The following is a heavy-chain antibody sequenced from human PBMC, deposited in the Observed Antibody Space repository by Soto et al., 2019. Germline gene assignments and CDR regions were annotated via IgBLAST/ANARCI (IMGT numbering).Heavy chain of an antibody. J-gene: IGHJ4*02. CDR3: ARVWYDFCFDY. V-gene: IGHV3-30-3*01. CDR1: GFTFSSYA. CDR2: ISYDGSNK. Sequence: QVQLVESGGGVVQPGRSLRLSCAASGFTFSSYAMHWVRQAPGKGLEWVAVISYDGSNKYYADSVKGRFTLSIDNSKNTLYLQMNSLRAEDTAVYYCARVWYDFCFDYWGQGTLVTVSS. D-gene: IGHD3-3*01.